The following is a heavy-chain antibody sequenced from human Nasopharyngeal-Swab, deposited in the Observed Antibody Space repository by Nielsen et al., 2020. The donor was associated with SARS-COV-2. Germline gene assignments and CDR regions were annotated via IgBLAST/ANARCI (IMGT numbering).Heavy chain of an antibody. CDR3: ARGSGSYYNEEYYMDV. CDR2: IKQDGSEK. V-gene: IGHV3-7*04. CDR1: GFTFSSYW. D-gene: IGHD3-10*01. Sequence: GGSLRLSCAASGFTFSSYWMSWVRQAPGKGLEWVANIKQDGSEKYYVDSVKGRFTISRDNAKNSLYLQMNSLRAEDTAVYYCARGSGSYYNEEYYMDVWGKGTTVTVSS. J-gene: IGHJ6*03.